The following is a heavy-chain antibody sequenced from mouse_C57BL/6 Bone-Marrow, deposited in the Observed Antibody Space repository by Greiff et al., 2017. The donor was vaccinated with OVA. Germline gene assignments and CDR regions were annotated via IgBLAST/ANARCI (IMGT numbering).Heavy chain of an antibody. V-gene: IGHV1-63*01. CDR1: GYTFTNYW. CDR2: IYPGGGYT. D-gene: IGHD1-1*01. J-gene: IGHJ4*01. CDR3: ARWTDYGSSHYAMDY. Sequence: VKLQESGAELVGPGTSVKMSCKASGYTFTNYWIGWAKQRPGHGLEWIGDIYPGGGYTNYNEKFKGKATLTADKSSSTAYMQFSSLTSEDSAIYYCARWTDYGSSHYAMDYWGQGTSVTVSS.